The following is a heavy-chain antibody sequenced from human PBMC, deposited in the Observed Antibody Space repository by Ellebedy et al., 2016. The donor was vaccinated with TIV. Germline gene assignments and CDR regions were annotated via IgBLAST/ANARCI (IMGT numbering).Heavy chain of an antibody. CDR3: ATDSGGNPGDY. J-gene: IGHJ4*02. CDR1: GFNFSASA. V-gene: IGHV3-30*04. Sequence: GESLKISCAASGFNFSASAMHWVRQAPGKGLEWVAVISYDGSYKYYADSVKGRFTISRDNSKNTLYLQMNSLRAEDTAVYYCATDSGGNPGDYWGQGTLVTVSS. D-gene: IGHD3-10*01. CDR2: ISYDGSYK.